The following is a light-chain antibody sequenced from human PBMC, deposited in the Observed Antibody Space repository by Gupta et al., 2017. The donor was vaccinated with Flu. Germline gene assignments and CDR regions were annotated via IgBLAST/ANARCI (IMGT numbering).Light chain of an antibody. CDR2: DAS. V-gene: IGKV3-11*01. Sequence: EIVLTQSPATLSLSPGERATLSCRASQSVSSYLAWYQQKPGQAPRLLIYDASNRATGIPARFSGSGSGTDFTLTSSSRDPEDFAVYYCQQRSNWPPYTFGQGTKMEIK. CDR3: QQRSNWPPYT. J-gene: IGKJ2*01. CDR1: QSVSSY.